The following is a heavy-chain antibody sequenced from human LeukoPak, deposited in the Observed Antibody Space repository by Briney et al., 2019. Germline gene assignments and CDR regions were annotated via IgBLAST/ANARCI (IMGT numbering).Heavy chain of an antibody. D-gene: IGHD3-9*01. V-gene: IGHV4-31*03. CDR3: ARGIYDTSPWDY. CDR1: GGSISSGGYY. CDR2: IYYSGST. Sequence: SETLSLTCTVSGGSISSGGYYWSWIRQHPGKGLEWIGYIYYSGSTYYNPSLKSRVTISVDTSKNQFSLELSSVTAADTAVYYRARGIYDTSPWDYWGQGTLVTVSS. J-gene: IGHJ4*02.